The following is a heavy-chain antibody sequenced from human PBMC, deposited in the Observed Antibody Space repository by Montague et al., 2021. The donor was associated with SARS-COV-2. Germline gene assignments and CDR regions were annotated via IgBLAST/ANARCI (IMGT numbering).Heavy chain of an antibody. J-gene: IGHJ5*02. Sequence: SETLSLTCHVSGXSVNSNADYLNSDYRPRVRQFPGRGLEWIGGVHWCGPCLQNPSFRGRLTMAVDTSKNSVSLRPTAVAAADTAMYFCTGQRLRGRFDPWGLGTLVIVSS. CDR1: GXSVNSNADYLNSDY. CDR2: VHWCGPC. V-gene: IGHV4-39*01. D-gene: IGHD3-10*01. CDR3: TGQRLRGRFDP.